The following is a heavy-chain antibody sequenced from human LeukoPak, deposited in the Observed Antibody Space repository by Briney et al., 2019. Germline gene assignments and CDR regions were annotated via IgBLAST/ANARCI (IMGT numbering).Heavy chain of an antibody. D-gene: IGHD3-10*01. J-gene: IGHJ4*02. CDR3: ARELLNYNPAGY. CDR1: GYSISSGSH. Sequence: SETLSLTCTVSGYSISSGSHWGWLRQPPGKGLEWIGCISHSGTTYYNPSFKSRVAISVDTSKKHFSLNLNSVTAADTAVYYCARELLNYNPAGYWGQGTLVTVSS. V-gene: IGHV4-38-2*02. CDR2: ISHSGTT.